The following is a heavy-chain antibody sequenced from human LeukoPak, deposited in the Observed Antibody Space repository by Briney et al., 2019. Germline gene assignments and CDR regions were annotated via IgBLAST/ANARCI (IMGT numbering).Heavy chain of an antibody. J-gene: IGHJ4*02. CDR3: ARLGFYSGYFDH. V-gene: IGHV4-59*01. Sequence: SETLSLTCTVSGDSISTYLWSWIRQALGRGLEWIGYFYNSGDTKLNPSLKSRVTISVDTPKNQYSLKMSPLTTADTAVYFCARLGFYSGYFDHWGQGILVTVSS. D-gene: IGHD2-15*01. CDR2: FYNSGDT. CDR1: GDSISTYL.